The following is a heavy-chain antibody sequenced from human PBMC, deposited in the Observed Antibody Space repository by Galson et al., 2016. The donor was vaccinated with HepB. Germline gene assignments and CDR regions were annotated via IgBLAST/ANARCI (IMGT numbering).Heavy chain of an antibody. V-gene: IGHV3-43D*03. D-gene: IGHD6-19*01. CDR3: AKDIYTGGWSKGDGFHY. CDR2: ITLDGDTT. J-gene: IGHJ4*02. Sequence: SLRLSCAASGFTFQNYAMHWVRQAPGKGLEWISLITLDGDTTYYANSVKGRFTISRDNSKNSLYLQMSSLRAEDTALYYCAKDIYTGGWSKGDGFHYWGQGTLVTVSS. CDR1: GFTFQNYA.